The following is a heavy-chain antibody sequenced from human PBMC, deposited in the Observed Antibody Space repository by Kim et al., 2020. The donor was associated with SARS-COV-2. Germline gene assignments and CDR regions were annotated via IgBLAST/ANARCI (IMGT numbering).Heavy chain of an antibody. CDR2: IYYSGST. J-gene: IGHJ2*01. D-gene: IGHD6-13*01. Sequence: SETLSLTCTVSGGSISSYYWSWIRQPPGKGLEWIGYIYYSGSTNYNPSLKSRVTISVDTSKNQFSLKLSSVTAADTAVYYCASSVAAAGRDWYFDLWGRGTLVTVSS. V-gene: IGHV4-59*13. CDR1: GGSISSYY. CDR3: ASSVAAAGRDWYFDL.